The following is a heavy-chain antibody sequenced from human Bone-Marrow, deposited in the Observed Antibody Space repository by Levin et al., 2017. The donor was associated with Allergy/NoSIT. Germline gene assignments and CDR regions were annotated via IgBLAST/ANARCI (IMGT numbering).Heavy chain of an antibody. CDR1: GFSFAEYT. Sequence: PGESLKISCAGSGFSFAEYTMIWFRQGPGKGLEWVGFMRSTTYGGTTEFAASVKGRFTISRDDSNSIAYLQMKSLKSEDTAVYYCSGLVGTTTLLDYWGRGTLVTVSS. V-gene: IGHV3-49*03. J-gene: IGHJ4*02. D-gene: IGHD1-26*01. CDR3: SGLVGTTTLLDY. CDR2: MRSTTYGGTT.